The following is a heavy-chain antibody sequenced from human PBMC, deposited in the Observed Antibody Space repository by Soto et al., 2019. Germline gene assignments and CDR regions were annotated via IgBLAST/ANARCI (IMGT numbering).Heavy chain of an antibody. J-gene: IGHJ6*02. Sequence: EVQLLESGGGLVQPGGSLRLSCAASGFTFSSYAMSWVRQAPGKGLEWVSAISGSGGSTYYADSVKGRFTIARDNSKNTLYLQMNSLRAEDTAVYYCAKENDYSKFGSRDYYYYYYGMDVWGQGTTVTVSS. CDR2: ISGSGGST. CDR3: AKENDYSKFGSRDYYYYYYGMDV. V-gene: IGHV3-23*01. D-gene: IGHD4-4*01. CDR1: GFTFSSYA.